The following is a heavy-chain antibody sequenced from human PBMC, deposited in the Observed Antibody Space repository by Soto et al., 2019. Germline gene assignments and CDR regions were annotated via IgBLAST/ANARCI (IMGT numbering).Heavy chain of an antibody. V-gene: IGHV4-59*08. Sequence: QVQLQESGPGLVKPSETLSLSCTVSGGSISSYYWSWIRQPPGKGMEWIGYVHHSWGSTYNPSLQRLVAISLDTSKSQFSLKLTSVTATDPAVYYCARQGFGALHGLVDVWGQGTTVTVSS. CDR3: ARQGFGALHGLVDV. D-gene: IGHD3-10*01. CDR2: VHHSWGS. CDR1: GGSISSYY. J-gene: IGHJ6*02.